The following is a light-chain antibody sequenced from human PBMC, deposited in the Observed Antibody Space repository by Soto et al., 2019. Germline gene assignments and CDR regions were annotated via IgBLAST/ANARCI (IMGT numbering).Light chain of an antibody. CDR3: VQRYITLFT. CDR1: QSISAY. V-gene: IGKV1-39*01. J-gene: IGKJ3*01. CDR2: AAS. Sequence: IQMTQSPSSLSASVGDRVTITCRASQSISAYLSWYQHKPGKAPKLLIYAASTLQSGVPSRFSGSGSGTDFTLTISSLQPEDFATYYCVQRYITLFTVGPGTKVDI.